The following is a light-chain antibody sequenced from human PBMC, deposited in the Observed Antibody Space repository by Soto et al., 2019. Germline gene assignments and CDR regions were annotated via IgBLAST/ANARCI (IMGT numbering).Light chain of an antibody. CDR2: VNSDGSH. CDR3: QTWGTGIPV. J-gene: IGLJ3*02. CDR1: SGHSNYA. V-gene: IGLV4-69*02. Sequence: QPVLTQSTSASASLGASVNLTCTLSSGHSNYAIAWHQQQPEKGPRYFMNVNSDGSHTKGDGIPDRFSGSSSGADRYLTISSLPSEDEADYYCQTWGTGIPVFGGGTKLTVL.